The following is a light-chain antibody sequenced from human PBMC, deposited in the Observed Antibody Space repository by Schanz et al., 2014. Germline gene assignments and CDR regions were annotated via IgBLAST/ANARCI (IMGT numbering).Light chain of an antibody. J-gene: IGLJ3*02. V-gene: IGLV2-14*03. CDR1: SSDVGGYNY. CDR2: DVS. CDR3: AAWDDSLNGWV. Sequence: QSVLTQPASVSGSPGQSITISCTGTSSDVGGYNYVSWYQQHPGKAPKLMIYDVSNRPSGVSNRFSGSRSGTSASLAISGLQSEDEADYYCAAWDDSLNGWVFGGGTKQTVL.